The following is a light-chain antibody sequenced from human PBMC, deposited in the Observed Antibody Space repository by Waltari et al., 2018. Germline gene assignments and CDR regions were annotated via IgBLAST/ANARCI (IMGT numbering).Light chain of an antibody. V-gene: IGLV1-40*01. J-gene: IGLJ2*01. CDR2: GVN. Sequence: QSVLTQPPSVSGAPGQRVSISCTGSGSNIGAGYDVHRYQQLPGKAPKLLIYGVNTRPLGVPDRVSGSLSGTSAYLAIAGLQADDEADYYCQSYDPSLSVVFGGGTRLTVL. CDR3: QSYDPSLSVV. CDR1: GSNIGAGYD.